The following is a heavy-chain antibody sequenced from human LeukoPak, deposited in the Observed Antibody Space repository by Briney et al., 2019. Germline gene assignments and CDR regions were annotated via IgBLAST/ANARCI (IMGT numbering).Heavy chain of an antibody. D-gene: IGHD3-22*01. CDR1: GGSFSGYY. J-gene: IGHJ4*02. V-gene: IGHV4-34*01. Sequence: SETLSLTCAVYGGSFSGYYWSWIRQPPGKGLEWIGEINHSGSTNYNPSLKSRVTISVDTSKNQFSLKLSSVTAADTAVYYCARTHYYDSSGYHYFFDYWGQGTLVTVSS. CDR2: INHSGST. CDR3: ARTHYYDSSGYHYFFDY.